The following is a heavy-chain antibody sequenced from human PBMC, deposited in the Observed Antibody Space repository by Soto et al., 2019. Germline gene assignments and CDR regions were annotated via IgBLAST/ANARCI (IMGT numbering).Heavy chain of an antibody. CDR1: GGSISGDYY. CDR2: IYYSGSS. Sequence: QVRLHESGPGLVKPSQTLSLTCSVSGGSISGDYYWSWIRQSPEKGLEWIGYIYYSGSSYSNPALQCCLRMSLDTSKNQVSFKLLSVTAADTCVYYWARGGARWLVYFDSWSQVALCAVSS. D-gene: IGHD5-12*01. J-gene: IGHJ4*02. V-gene: IGHV4-30-4*08. CDR3: ARGGARWLVYFDS.